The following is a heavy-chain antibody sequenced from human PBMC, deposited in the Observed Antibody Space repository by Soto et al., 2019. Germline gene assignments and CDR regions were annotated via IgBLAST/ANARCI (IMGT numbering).Heavy chain of an antibody. Sequence: QVQLVESGGGVVQPGTSLRLSCAASGFTFNIYGLHWVRQAPGKGLEWVALISYDGTNKYYADSVKGRFTISRDNSMNTRYLQMNSLRPEDTGLYYWAKAHGDYIPYYYYEMDVWGQGTMVAVS. V-gene: IGHV3-30*18. J-gene: IGHJ6*02. CDR3: AKAHGDYIPYYYYEMDV. CDR2: ISYDGTNK. D-gene: IGHD4-17*01. CDR1: GFTFNIYG.